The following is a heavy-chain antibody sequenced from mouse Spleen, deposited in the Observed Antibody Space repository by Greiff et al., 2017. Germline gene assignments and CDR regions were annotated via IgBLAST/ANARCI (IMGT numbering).Heavy chain of an antibody. CDR1: GYTFTDYA. CDR2: ISTYNGNT. J-gene: IGHJ4*01. V-gene: IGHV1-67*01. CDR3: ARDYSNYDYAMDY. Sequence: VQLQQSGPEVVRPGVSVKISCKGSGYTFTDYAMHWVKQSHAKSLEWIGVISTYNGNTNYNQKFKGKATLTVNKSSSTAYMELRSLTSEDSAVYYCARDYSNYDYAMDYWGQGTSVTVSS. D-gene: IGHD2-5*01.